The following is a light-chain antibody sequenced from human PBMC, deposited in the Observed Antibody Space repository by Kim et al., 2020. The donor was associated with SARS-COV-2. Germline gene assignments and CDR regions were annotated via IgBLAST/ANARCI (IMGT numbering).Light chain of an antibody. J-gene: IGKJ1*01. V-gene: IGKV2-29*02. CDR3: MQGTHLPRT. Sequence: PASISCKSSQSLLHSDGRTYLYWYLQRPGQSPHLLIYEVSNRFSGVPDRFSGGGSGTDFTLKISRLEADDVGVYSCMQGTHLPRTFGQGTKVEIK. CDR1: QSLLHSDGRTY. CDR2: EVS.